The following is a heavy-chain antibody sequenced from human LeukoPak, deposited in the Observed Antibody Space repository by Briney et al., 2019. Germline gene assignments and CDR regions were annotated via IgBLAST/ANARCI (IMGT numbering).Heavy chain of an antibody. CDR1: GFTFNRYA. CDR3: AKDLTRIAAAGATNWFDP. Sequence: GGSLRLSCAASGFTFNRYAMHWVRQAPGKGLEWVGLISGDGITTYYLDSVKGRFTISRDNSKNTLYLQMNSLRAEDTAVYYCAKDLTRIAAAGATNWFDPWGQGTLVTVSS. J-gene: IGHJ5*02. CDR2: ISGDGITT. D-gene: IGHD6-13*01. V-gene: IGHV3-23*03.